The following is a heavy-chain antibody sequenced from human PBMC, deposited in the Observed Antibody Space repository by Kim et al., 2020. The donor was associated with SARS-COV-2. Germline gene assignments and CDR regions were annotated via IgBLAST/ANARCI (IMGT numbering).Heavy chain of an antibody. CDR2: IIPIFGTA. Sequence: SVKVSCKASGGTFSSYAISWVRQAPGQGLEWMGGIIPIFGTANYAQKFQGRVTITADESTSTAYMELSSLRSEDTAVYYCARKQDNAPYYYGMDVWGQGTTVTVSS. V-gene: IGHV1-69*13. CDR1: GGTFSSYA. J-gene: IGHJ6*02. D-gene: IGHD1-1*01. CDR3: ARKQDNAPYYYGMDV.